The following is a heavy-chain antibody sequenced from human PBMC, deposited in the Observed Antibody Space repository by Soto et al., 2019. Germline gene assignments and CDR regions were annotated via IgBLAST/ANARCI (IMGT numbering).Heavy chain of an antibody. J-gene: IGHJ5*02. Sequence: LRLSCAASGFTFRKYAMNWVRQAPGKGLEWVSSISDSGATTYYADSVKGRFTISRDNSENALYLQMNSLRAEDTAVYYCAKDKIDSGSSMGNWFDPWGQGTLVTVSS. D-gene: IGHD3-10*01. CDR3: AKDKIDSGSSMGNWFDP. V-gene: IGHV3-23*01. CDR1: GFTFRKYA. CDR2: ISDSGATT.